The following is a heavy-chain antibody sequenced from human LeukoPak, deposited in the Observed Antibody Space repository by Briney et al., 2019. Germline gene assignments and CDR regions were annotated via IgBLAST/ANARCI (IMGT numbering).Heavy chain of an antibody. CDR3: ARGVTMVRGTPPAFDI. CDR2: IYYSGST. D-gene: IGHD3-10*01. CDR1: GVSISSYY. V-gene: IGHV4-59*01. Sequence: TPSETLSLTCTVSGVSISSYYWTWIRQPPGKGLEWIGYIYYSGSTNYNPSLKSRVTISVDTSKNQFSLKLSSVTAADTAVYYCARGVTMVRGTPPAFDIWGQGTMVTVSS. J-gene: IGHJ3*02.